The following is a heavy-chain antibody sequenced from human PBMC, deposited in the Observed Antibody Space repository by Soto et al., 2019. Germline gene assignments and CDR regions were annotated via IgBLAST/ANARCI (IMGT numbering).Heavy chain of an antibody. D-gene: IGHD6-19*01. J-gene: IGHJ6*02. Sequence: ASVKVSCKASGYTFTGYYMHWVRQAPGQGLEWMGWINPNSGGTNYAQKFQGRVTMTRDTSISTAYMELSRLRSDDTAVYYCARDIGMAVAGNRDYGMDVWGQGTKVTVSS. CDR2: INPNSGGT. V-gene: IGHV1-2*02. CDR3: ARDIGMAVAGNRDYGMDV. CDR1: GYTFTGYY.